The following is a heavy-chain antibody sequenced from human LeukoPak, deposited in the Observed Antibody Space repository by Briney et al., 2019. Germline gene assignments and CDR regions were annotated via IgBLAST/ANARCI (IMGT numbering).Heavy chain of an antibody. J-gene: IGHJ5*02. D-gene: IGHD2-2*01. CDR1: GYSISSGYY. CDR2: IYHSGST. V-gene: IGHV4-38-2*02. Sequence: SETLSLTCTVSGYSISSGYYWGWIRQPPGKGLEWIGSIYHSGSTYYNPSLKNRVTISVDTSKNQFSLKLSSVTAADTAVYYCARGGPIGNCSSTSCYSVDPWGQGTLVTVSS. CDR3: ARGGPIGNCSSTSCYSVDP.